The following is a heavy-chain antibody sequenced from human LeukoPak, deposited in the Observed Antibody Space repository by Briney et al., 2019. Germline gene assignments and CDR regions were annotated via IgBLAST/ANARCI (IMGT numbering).Heavy chain of an antibody. CDR1: GFTFSSYG. D-gene: IGHD2-2*01. CDR2: ISYDGSNK. V-gene: IGHV3-30*18. J-gene: IGHJ4*02. Sequence: GGSLRLSCAASGFTFSSYGMHWVRQAPGKGLEWVAVISYDGSNKYYADSVKGRFTISRDNSKNTLYLQMNSLRAEDTAVYYCAKDNQLAPSDYWGQGTLVTVSS. CDR3: AKDNQLAPSDY.